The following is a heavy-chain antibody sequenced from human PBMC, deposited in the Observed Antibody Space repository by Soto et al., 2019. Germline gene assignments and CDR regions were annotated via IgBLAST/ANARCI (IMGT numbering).Heavy chain of an antibody. CDR1: EFTFGIYA. J-gene: IGHJ4*02. D-gene: IGHD6-13*01. CDR3: ARVAPEYCSTPRRFDF. Sequence: EVQLLESGGGLVQPGGSLRLSCAASEFTFGIYAMSWVRQAPGKGLEWASSISGSGGSIYYAHSVKGRFTISRDKTKNTLDLQMNSLRAEDTAVYHCARVAPEYCSTPRRFDFWGQGTLVTVSS. CDR2: ISGSGGSI. V-gene: IGHV3-23*01.